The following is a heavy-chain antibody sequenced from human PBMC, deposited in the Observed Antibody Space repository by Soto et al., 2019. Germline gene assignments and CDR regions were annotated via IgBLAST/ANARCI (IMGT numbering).Heavy chain of an antibody. V-gene: IGHV4-28*03. D-gene: IGHD2-2*01. CDR2: IYYSGSA. J-gene: IGHJ3*02. CDR3: ARGDYAKAFDI. Sequence: QVQLQESGPGLVKPSDTLSLICAVSGYSISSSNWWGWIRQPPGKGREWIGNIYYSGSAYYNPSPKSRVTMSVDTSKNQFSLKLTSVTAVDTAVYYCARGDYAKAFDIWGQGTTVTVSS. CDR1: GYSISSSNW.